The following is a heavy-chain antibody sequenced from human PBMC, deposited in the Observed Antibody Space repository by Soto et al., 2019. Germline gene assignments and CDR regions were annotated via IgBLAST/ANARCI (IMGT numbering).Heavy chain of an antibody. CDR1: GGSISSSSYY. D-gene: IGHD2-15*01. Sequence: SETLSLTCTVSGGSISSSSYYWGWIRQPPGKGLEWIGGIYYTGNTFYSPSFRSRLTISVDTSKSQFSLKLRSVTAADTATYYCASEVSSTDGMDVWGQGTTVTVSS. J-gene: IGHJ6*02. CDR2: IYYTGNT. V-gene: IGHV4-39*01. CDR3: ASEVSSTDGMDV.